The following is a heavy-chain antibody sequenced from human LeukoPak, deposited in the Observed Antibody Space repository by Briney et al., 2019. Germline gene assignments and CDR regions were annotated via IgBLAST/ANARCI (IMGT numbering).Heavy chain of an antibody. J-gene: IGHJ4*02. D-gene: IGHD4-17*01. CDR1: GFTFSSYW. Sequence: GGSLRLSCAASGFTFSSYWMSWVRQAPGKGLEWVANIKQDGSEKYYVDSVKGRFTISRDNAKNSLYLQMNSLRAEDTAVYYCARGTIDYGDYVLYYWGQGTLVTVSS. CDR3: ARGTIDYGDYVLYY. V-gene: IGHV3-7*03. CDR2: IKQDGSEK.